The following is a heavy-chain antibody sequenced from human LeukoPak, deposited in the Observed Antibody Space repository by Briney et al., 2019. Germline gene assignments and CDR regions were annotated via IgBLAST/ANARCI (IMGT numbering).Heavy chain of an antibody. CDR3: ARLVRPGGFVVVPAAMFWFDP. Sequence: PSETPSLTCTVSGGSISSSSYYWGWIRQPPGKGLEWIGSIYYSGSTYYNPSLKSRVTISVDKSKNQFSLKLSSVTAADAAVYYCARLVRPGGFVVVPAAMFWFDPWGQGTLVTVSS. D-gene: IGHD2-2*01. V-gene: IGHV4-39*07. J-gene: IGHJ5*02. CDR1: GGSISSSSYY. CDR2: IYYSGST.